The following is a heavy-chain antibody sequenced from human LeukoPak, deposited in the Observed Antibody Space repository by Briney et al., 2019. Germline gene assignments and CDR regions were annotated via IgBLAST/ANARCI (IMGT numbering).Heavy chain of an antibody. Sequence: GASVKVSCKASGGTFSSYAISWVRQAPGQGLEWMGRIIPILGIANYAQKFQGRVTITADKSTSTAYMELSSLRSEDTAVYYCARDRATVEPPLGYWGQGTLVTVSX. V-gene: IGHV1-69*04. D-gene: IGHD4-23*01. CDR2: IIPILGIA. CDR1: GGTFSSYA. CDR3: ARDRATVEPPLGY. J-gene: IGHJ4*02.